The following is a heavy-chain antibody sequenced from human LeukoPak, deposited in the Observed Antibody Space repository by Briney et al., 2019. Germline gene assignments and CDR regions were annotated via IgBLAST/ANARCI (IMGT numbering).Heavy chain of an antibody. CDR3: AKDILGRGMTATSTRIDY. CDR1: GFTFDDYA. Sequence: SLRLSCAASGFTFDDYAMHWVRQAPGKGLEWVSGISWNSGSIGYADSVKGRFTISRDNAKNSLYLQMNSLRAEDTALYYCAKDILGRGMTATSTRIDYWGQGTLVTVSS. J-gene: IGHJ4*02. CDR2: ISWNSGSI. D-gene: IGHD2-21*02. V-gene: IGHV3-9*01.